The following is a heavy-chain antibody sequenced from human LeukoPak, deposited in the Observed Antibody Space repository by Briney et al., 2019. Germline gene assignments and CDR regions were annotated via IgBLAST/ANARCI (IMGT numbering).Heavy chain of an antibody. Sequence: PSQTLSLTCTVSGGSISRGGDYWTWIRQHPGKGLEWIGNTYYGGNTYYNPSLKSRVTISVDTSKNQFSLKLSSVTAADTAVYYCARDRNYYDSSGPLDYWGQGTLVTVSS. V-gene: IGHV4-31*03. CDR1: GGSISRGGDY. D-gene: IGHD3-22*01. J-gene: IGHJ4*02. CDR3: ARDRNYYDSSGPLDY. CDR2: TYYGGNT.